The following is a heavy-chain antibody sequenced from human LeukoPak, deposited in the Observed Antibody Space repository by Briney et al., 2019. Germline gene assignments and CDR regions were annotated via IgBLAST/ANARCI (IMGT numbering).Heavy chain of an antibody. Sequence: SETLSLTCTVSGGSISSYYWSWIRQPPGKGLEWIGYIYYSGSTNYNPSLKSRVTISVDTSKNQFSLKLSSVTAADTAVYYCARGAAAGLFDYWGRGTLVTVSS. CDR1: GGSISSYY. CDR2: IYYSGST. CDR3: ARGAAAGLFDY. J-gene: IGHJ4*02. V-gene: IGHV4-59*12. D-gene: IGHD6-13*01.